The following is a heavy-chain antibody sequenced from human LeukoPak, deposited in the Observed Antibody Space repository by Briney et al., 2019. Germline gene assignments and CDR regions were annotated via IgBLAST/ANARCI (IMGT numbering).Heavy chain of an antibody. CDR1: GFTFSSYS. CDR2: ISSSSSYI. Sequence: GGSLRLSCAASGFTFSSYSMNWVRQAPGKGLEWVSSISSSSSYIYYAHSVKGRFTISRDNAKNSLYLQMNSLRAEDTAVYYCARGQSYYYGMDVWGQGTTVTVSS. J-gene: IGHJ6*02. CDR3: ARGQSYYYGMDV. V-gene: IGHV3-21*01.